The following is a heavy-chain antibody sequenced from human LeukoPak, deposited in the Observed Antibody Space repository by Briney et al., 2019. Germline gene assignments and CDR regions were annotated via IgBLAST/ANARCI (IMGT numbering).Heavy chain of an antibody. CDR3: ARGGGIVGATSFDY. V-gene: IGHV4-59*01. D-gene: IGHD1-26*01. Sequence: SETLSLTCTVSGGSISSYYWSWIQQPPGKGLEWIGYIYYSGSTNYNPSLKSRVTISVDTSKNQFSLKLSSVTAADTAVYYCARGGGIVGATSFDYWGQGTLVTVSS. CDR2: IYYSGST. J-gene: IGHJ4*02. CDR1: GGSISSYY.